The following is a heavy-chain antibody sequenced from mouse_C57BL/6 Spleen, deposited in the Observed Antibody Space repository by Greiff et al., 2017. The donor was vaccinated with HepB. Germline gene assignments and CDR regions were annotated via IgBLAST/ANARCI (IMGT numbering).Heavy chain of an antibody. D-gene: IGHD1-1*01. CDR2: ISSGSSTI. V-gene: IGHV5-17*01. Sequence: EVKLVESGGGLVKPGGSLKLSCAASGFTFSDYGMHWVRQAPEKGLEWVAYISSGSSTIYYADTVKGRFTISRDNAKNTLFLQMTSLRSEDTAMYYCANNYYGSRYGGYFDVWGTGTTVTVSS. J-gene: IGHJ1*03. CDR3: ANNYYGSRYGGYFDV. CDR1: GFTFSDYG.